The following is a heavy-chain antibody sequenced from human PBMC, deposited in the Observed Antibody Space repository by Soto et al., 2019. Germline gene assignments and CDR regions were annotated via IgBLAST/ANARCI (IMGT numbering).Heavy chain of an antibody. J-gene: IGHJ4*02. Sequence: GASVKVSCKASGYTFTSYDVHWVRQAPGQGLEWMGIINPSGGSTSYAQKFQGRVTMTRDTSTSTVYMELSSLRSEDTAVYYCARDTVRGGHGYWGQGTLVTVSS. V-gene: IGHV1-46*01. CDR3: ARDTVRGGHGY. CDR2: INPSGGST. CDR1: GYTFTSYD. D-gene: IGHD3-10*01.